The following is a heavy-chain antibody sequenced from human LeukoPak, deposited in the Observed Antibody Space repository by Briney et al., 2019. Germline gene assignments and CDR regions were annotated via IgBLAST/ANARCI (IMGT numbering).Heavy chain of an antibody. D-gene: IGHD6-6*01. Sequence: SVKVSCKASGYTFTSYGISWVRQAPGQGLEWMGWISAYNGNTNYAQKFQGRVTMTTDTSTSTAYMELRSLRSDDTAVYYCGSSSDYYGMDVWGQGTTVTVSS. J-gene: IGHJ6*02. CDR2: ISAYNGNT. CDR1: GYTFTSYG. V-gene: IGHV1-18*01. CDR3: GSSSDYYGMDV.